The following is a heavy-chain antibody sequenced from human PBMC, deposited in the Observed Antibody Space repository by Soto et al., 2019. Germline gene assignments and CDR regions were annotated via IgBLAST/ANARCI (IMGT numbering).Heavy chain of an antibody. Sequence: ASVKVSCKASGYTFTSYYMHWVRQAPGQGLEWMGIISPSGGSTSYAQKFQGRVTMTRDTSTSTVYMELSSLRSEDTAVYYCASLGSGDYYDYWGQGTLVTVSS. CDR2: ISPSGGST. CDR3: ASLGSGDYYDY. D-gene: IGHD3-10*01. J-gene: IGHJ4*02. CDR1: GYTFTSYY. V-gene: IGHV1-46*01.